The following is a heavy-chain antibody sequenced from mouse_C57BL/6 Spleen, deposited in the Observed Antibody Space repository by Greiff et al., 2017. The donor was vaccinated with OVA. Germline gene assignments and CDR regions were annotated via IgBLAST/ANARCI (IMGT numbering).Heavy chain of an antibody. Sequence: QVQLQQPGAELVMPGASVKLSCKASGYTFTSYWMHWVKQRPGQGLEWIGEIDPSDSYTNYNQKFKGKSTLTVDKSSSTAYMQLSSLTSEESAVDDCARGYGNGFDYWGQGTTLTVSS. V-gene: IGHV1-69*01. J-gene: IGHJ2*01. CDR2: IDPSDSYT. CDR3: ARGYGNGFDY. D-gene: IGHD2-10*02. CDR1: GYTFTSYW.